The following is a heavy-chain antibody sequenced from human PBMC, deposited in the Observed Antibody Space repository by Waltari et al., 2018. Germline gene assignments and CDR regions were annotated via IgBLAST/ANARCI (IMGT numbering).Heavy chain of an antibody. CDR2: IVPSDSYT. CDR1: GYDFSTYW. V-gene: IGHV5-10-1*01. CDR3: AKTSTRDFYYMDV. Sequence: EVPLVQSGAEVKKPGESLRISCEGSGYDFSTYWISWVRHMPGKGLDWMGRIVPSDSYTNYSPSFRGHVTISVDRSISTAYIQWSGLRASDTAIYYCAKTSTRDFYYMDVWGKGTTVTVSS. J-gene: IGHJ6*03. D-gene: IGHD1-1*01.